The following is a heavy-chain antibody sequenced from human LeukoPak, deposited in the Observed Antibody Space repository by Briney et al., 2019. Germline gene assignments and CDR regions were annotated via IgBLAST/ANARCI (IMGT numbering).Heavy chain of an antibody. D-gene: IGHD6-13*01. CDR3: ARVFRAEQHLGTGHYYYMDV. Sequence: GGSLRLSCAASGFTFSSYSMNWVRQAPGRGLEWVSYISSSSSTIYYADSVKGRFTISRGNAKNSLYLQMNSLRAEDTAVYYCARVFRAEQHLGTGHYYYMDVWGKGTTVTVSS. V-gene: IGHV3-48*04. J-gene: IGHJ6*03. CDR1: GFTFSSYS. CDR2: ISSSSSTI.